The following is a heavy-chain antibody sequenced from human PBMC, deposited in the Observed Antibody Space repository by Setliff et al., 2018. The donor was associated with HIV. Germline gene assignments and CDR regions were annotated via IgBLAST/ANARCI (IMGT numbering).Heavy chain of an antibody. Sequence: PSETLSLTCTVSGGSISSYYWSWIRQPPGKGLEWIGYIYYSGNTNYNPSLKSRVTISVDTSKNQFSLKLSSVTAADTAVYYCARLCIAAAGTRSIPWYFDLWGRGTLVTVS. CDR3: ARLCIAAAGTRSIPWYFDL. CDR1: GGSISSYY. CDR2: IYYSGNT. D-gene: IGHD6-13*01. V-gene: IGHV4-59*08. J-gene: IGHJ2*01.